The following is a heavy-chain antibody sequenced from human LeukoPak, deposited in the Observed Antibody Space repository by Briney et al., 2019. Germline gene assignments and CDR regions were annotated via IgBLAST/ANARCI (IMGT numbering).Heavy chain of an antibody. D-gene: IGHD6-19*01. CDR2: IRYDGSNK. V-gene: IGHV3-30*02. Sequence: GGSLRLSCAASGFTFSSYGMHWVRQAPGKGLEWVAFIRYDGSNKYYADSVKGRFTISRDNSKNTLYLQMNSLRAEDTALYYCARAVAVADPSDYWGQGTLVTVSS. J-gene: IGHJ4*02. CDR3: ARAVAVADPSDY. CDR1: GFTFSSYG.